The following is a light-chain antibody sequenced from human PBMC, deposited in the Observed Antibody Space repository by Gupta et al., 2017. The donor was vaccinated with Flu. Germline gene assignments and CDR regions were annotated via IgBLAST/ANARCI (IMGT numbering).Light chain of an antibody. CDR1: QSVSTY. Sequence: IVLTQSPATLSLSPGERTTLSCRASQSVSTYLAWYQHKPGQAPRLLIYAASNRAPGIPARFTGSPSETDFTLTISSLELEDFAVHSCQQRHNSPPLTFGQGTRLEIK. CDR3: QQRHNSPPLT. J-gene: IGKJ5*01. V-gene: IGKV3-11*01. CDR2: AAS.